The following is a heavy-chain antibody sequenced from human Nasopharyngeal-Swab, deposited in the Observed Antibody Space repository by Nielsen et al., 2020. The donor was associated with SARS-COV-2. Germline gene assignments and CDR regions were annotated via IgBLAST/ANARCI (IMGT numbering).Heavy chain of an antibody. CDR2: ISYDGSNK. CDR1: GFTFSSYG. V-gene: IGHV3-30*18. D-gene: IGHD6-19*01. Sequence: GGSLRLSCAASGFTFSSYGMHWVRQAPGKGLGWVAVISYDGSNKYYADSVKGRFTISRDNSKNTLYLQMNSLRAEDTAVYYCAKDITGYSSGWFYYYYMDVWGKGTTVTVSS. J-gene: IGHJ6*03. CDR3: AKDITGYSSGWFYYYYMDV.